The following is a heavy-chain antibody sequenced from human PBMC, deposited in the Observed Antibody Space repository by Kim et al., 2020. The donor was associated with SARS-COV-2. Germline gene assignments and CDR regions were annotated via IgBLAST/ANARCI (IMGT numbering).Heavy chain of an antibody. V-gene: IGHV4-30-2*04. CDR3: AMSGNYYYDSSGYSIDY. J-gene: IGHJ4*02. D-gene: IGHD3-22*01. Sequence: LKSRVTISVDTSKNQFSLKLSSVTAADTAVYYCAMSGNYYYDSSGYSIDYWGQGTLVTVSS.